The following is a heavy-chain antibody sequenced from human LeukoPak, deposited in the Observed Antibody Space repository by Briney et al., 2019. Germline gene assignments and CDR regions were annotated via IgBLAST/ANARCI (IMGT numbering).Heavy chain of an antibody. J-gene: IGHJ6*03. D-gene: IGHD3-10*01. CDR2: IYHSGST. Sequence: SETLSLTCAVNGGSFRGYYWIWLRQPPGKGLEWIGEIYHSGSTKYNPSLKSRLTISVDTSKNQFSLNLSSMTAADTAVYYCARGLGANLYCYMDVWGKGTTVTVSS. CDR3: ARGLGANLYCYMDV. CDR1: GGSFRGYY. V-gene: IGHV4-34*01.